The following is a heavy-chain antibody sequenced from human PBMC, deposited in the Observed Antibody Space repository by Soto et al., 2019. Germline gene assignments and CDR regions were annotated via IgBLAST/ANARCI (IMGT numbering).Heavy chain of an antibody. D-gene: IGHD2-8*01. V-gene: IGHV3-15*01. CDR2: IKSKTDGGTT. J-gene: IGHJ6*02. Sequence: GGSLRLSCAASGFTFSNAWMSWVRQAPGKGLEWVGRIKSKTDGGTTDYAAPVKGRFAISRDDSKNTLYLQMNSLKTEDTAVYYCTTDPAVLTHYYYYGMDVWGQGTTVTVSS. CDR3: TTDPAVLTHYYYYGMDV. CDR1: GFTFSNAW.